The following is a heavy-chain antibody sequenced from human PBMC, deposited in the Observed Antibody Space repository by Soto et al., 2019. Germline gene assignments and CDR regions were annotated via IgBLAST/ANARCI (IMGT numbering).Heavy chain of an antibody. V-gene: IGHV1-46*01. CDR1: GYTFTSYY. D-gene: IGHD6-6*01. Sequence: QVQLVQSGAEVKKPGASVKVSCKASGYTFTSYYMHWVRQAPGQGLEWMGIINPSGGSTSYAQKFQGRVTMTRDTSTSTVYMELSSLRSEDTAVYYCARAGSSSRGLAYYFAYWGQGTLVTVSS. CDR2: INPSGGST. CDR3: ARAGSSSRGLAYYFAY. J-gene: IGHJ4*02.